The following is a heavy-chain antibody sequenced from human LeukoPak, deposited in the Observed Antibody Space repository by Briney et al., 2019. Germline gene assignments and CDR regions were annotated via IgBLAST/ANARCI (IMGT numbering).Heavy chain of an antibody. J-gene: IGHJ4*01. Sequence: SETLSLTCTDSGRSISSYYWSWIRQPTGKGLEWIGNIYYSGSNNYNPSLERRVTKPEDTSKNQFTLKQSSVTAGDTAVFYCCRENYDSSGYCYRVDDWGHGTLVTVSS. CDR1: GRSISSYY. V-gene: IGHV4-4*08. CDR3: CRENYDSSGYCYRVDD. D-gene: IGHD3-22*01. CDR2: IYYSGSN.